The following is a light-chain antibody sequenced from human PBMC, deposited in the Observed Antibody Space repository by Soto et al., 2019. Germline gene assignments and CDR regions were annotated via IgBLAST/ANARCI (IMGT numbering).Light chain of an antibody. CDR2: GAS. CDR3: QQGYSTTPIT. J-gene: IGKJ5*01. V-gene: IGKV1-39*01. CDR1: QSIKNY. Sequence: DIQMPQSPSSLSAAIGDRVTITCRASQSIKNYLNWYQHKPGAAPKLLIFGASNLESGVPSRFSGSGAGTEFTLSISSLQPEDFATYYCQQGYSTTPITFGQGTRVEIK.